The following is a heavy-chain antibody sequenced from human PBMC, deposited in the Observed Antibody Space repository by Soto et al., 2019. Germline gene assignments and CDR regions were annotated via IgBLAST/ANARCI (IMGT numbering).Heavy chain of an antibody. CDR3: AKCMQAYWNYNAHHI. J-gene: IGHJ3*02. CDR2: ITATGGTT. V-gene: IGHV3-23*01. CDR1: GFTFSSYS. Sequence: GGSLRLSCAASGFTFSSYSMSWVRQAPGKGLEWVAHITATGGTTYYADSVKGRFTISRDTSRNTLYLQMNGLRAEDTALYYCAKCMQAYWNYNAHHIWGQGTMVTVS. D-gene: IGHD1-7*01.